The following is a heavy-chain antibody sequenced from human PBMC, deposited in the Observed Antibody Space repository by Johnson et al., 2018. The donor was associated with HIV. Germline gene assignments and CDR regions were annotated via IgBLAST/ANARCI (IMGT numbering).Heavy chain of an antibody. V-gene: IGHV3-11*01. J-gene: IGHJ3*02. CDR3: ACSPHRMTTVESDAFDI. D-gene: IGHD4-23*01. Sequence: QVQLVESGGGLVKPGGSLRLSCAASGFTFSDYYMSWIRQAPGKGLEWVSYISSSGSGGSTYYADSVKGRFTISRDNSKNTLYLQMNSLRAEDTAVYYCACSPHRMTTVESDAFDIWGQGTMVTVSS. CDR1: GFTFSDYY. CDR2: ISSSGSGGST.